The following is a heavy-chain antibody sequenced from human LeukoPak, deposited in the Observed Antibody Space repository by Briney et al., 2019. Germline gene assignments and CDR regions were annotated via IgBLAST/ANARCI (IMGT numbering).Heavy chain of an antibody. Sequence: PGRSLRLSCAASGFTFSRFGMHWVRQAPGKGLEWVAVIWYHGSNKYYADSVKGRFTISRDNSKNTLYLEMNSLRAEDTAVYYCARDYYYDSSGYWDYYFDYWGQGTLVSVS. CDR2: IWYHGSNK. CDR3: ARDYYYDSSGYWDYYFDY. CDR1: GFTFSRFG. J-gene: IGHJ4*02. D-gene: IGHD3-22*01. V-gene: IGHV3-33*01.